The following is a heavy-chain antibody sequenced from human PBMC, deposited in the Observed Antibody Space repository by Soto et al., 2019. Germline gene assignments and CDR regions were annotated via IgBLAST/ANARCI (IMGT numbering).Heavy chain of an antibody. D-gene: IGHD1-26*01. Sequence: EVQLLESGGGLVQPGGSLRLSCAAAGFTFSSYAMSWVRPATGQGLEWVSGIGARGVGTDYAASVKGRFTISRANSKNTLPLQRNSLRAEDTAVYYWALRKTGSYCDYWGQGTLVTVSS. J-gene: IGHJ4*02. CDR3: ALRKTGSYCDY. CDR1: GFTFSSYA. CDR2: IGARGVGT. V-gene: IGHV3-23*01.